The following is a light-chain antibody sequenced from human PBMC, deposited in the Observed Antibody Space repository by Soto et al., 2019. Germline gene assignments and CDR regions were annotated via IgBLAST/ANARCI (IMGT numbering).Light chain of an antibody. CDR3: AVWDDSLRGWV. CDR1: FSNIGSNY. CDR2: TND. V-gene: IGLV1-47*02. Sequence: QSVLTQPPSASGTPGQRVTISCSGRFSNIGSNYVYWYQQLPGTAPKLLIFTNDQRTSGVPGRFSGSKSCTSASLAISGLRAEDVADYYCAVWDDSLRGWVFGGGTQLTVL. J-gene: IGLJ3*02.